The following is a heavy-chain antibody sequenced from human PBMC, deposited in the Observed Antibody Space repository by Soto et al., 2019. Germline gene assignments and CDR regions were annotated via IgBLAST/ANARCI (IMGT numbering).Heavy chain of an antibody. CDR2: ITINGNT. CDR1: GAYISDFS. J-gene: IGHJ4*03. V-gene: IGHV4-4*07. Sequence: SETLSLTCRVSGAYISDFSWSWIRQPAGKGLKWIGRITINGNTQKSPSFKSRVTMSIDTSRNHSSLNLQSATAADTALYYCARETGENWTYEAHWGPRTLVTVSS. CDR3: ARETGENWTYEAH. D-gene: IGHD1-7*01.